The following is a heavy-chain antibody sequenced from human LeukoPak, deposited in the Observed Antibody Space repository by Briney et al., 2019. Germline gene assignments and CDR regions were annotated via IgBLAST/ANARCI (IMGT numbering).Heavy chain of an antibody. CDR2: ISYDGSNK. CDR1: GFTFSSYD. CDR3: ARDLQDIVVVPAAPYYYYGMDV. Sequence: GGSLRLSCAASGFTFSSYDMHWVRQAPGKGLEWVAVISYDGSNKYYADSVKGRFSISRDNSKNTLYLQMNSLRAEDTAVYYCARDLQDIVVVPAAPYYYYGMDVWGQGTTVTVSS. J-gene: IGHJ6*02. V-gene: IGHV3-30-3*01. D-gene: IGHD2-2*01.